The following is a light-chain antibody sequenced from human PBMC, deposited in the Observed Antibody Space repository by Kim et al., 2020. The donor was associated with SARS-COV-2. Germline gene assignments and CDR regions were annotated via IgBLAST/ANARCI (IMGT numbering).Light chain of an antibody. CDR1: RLGHKY. Sequence: SYELTQPPSVSVSPGQTASITCSGDRLGHKYVCWYRHQPGQSPEVVIYQDTQRPSGIPERFSGSNSGNTATLTISGTQDVDEADYYCQAWDSSPYVVFGG. CDR2: QDT. V-gene: IGLV3-1*01. J-gene: IGLJ2*01. CDR3: QAWDSSPYVV.